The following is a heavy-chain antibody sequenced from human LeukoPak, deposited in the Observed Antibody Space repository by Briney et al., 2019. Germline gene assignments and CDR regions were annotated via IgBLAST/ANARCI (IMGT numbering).Heavy chain of an antibody. V-gene: IGHV1-69*06. J-gene: IGHJ3*02. CDR3: ATPWGEGFGELAHAFDI. D-gene: IGHD3-10*01. CDR1: AGTFSSYA. CDR2: IIPIVGTA. Sequence: SATLSCSASAGTFSSYASSWVRQPPGQGLEWMGGIIPIVGTANYAQKFQGRVTITADKSTSTAYMELTRLTSEDRDVYYCATPWGEGFGELAHAFDIWGEGTLVTVSS.